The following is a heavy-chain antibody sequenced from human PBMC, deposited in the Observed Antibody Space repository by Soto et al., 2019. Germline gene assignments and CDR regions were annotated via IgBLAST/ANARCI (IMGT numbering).Heavy chain of an antibody. CDR2: TYYRSKWYN. CDR1: GDSVSSNSAA. CDR3: AREPNYYGMDV. J-gene: IGHJ6*02. Sequence: SQTLSLTCAISGDSVSSNSAAWNWLRQSPSRGLEWLGRTYYRSKWYNEYAVSVKSRITFNPDTSKNQFSLQLNSVSPEDTAIYYCAREPNYYGMDVWGQGTTVTVS. V-gene: IGHV6-1*01.